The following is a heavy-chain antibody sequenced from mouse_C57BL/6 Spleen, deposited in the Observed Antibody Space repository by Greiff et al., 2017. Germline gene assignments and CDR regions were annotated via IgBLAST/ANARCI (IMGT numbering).Heavy chain of an antibody. CDR2: ISYDGSN. Sequence: EVKLVESGPGLVKPSQSLSLTCSVTGYSITSGYYWNWIRQFPGNKLEWMGYISYDGSNNYNPSLKNRISITRDTSKNQFFLNLNSVTTEDTATYYCARHDSTVVAHWYFDVWGTGTTVTVSS. V-gene: IGHV3-6*01. CDR3: ARHDSTVVAHWYFDV. J-gene: IGHJ1*03. CDR1: GYSITSGYY. D-gene: IGHD1-1*01.